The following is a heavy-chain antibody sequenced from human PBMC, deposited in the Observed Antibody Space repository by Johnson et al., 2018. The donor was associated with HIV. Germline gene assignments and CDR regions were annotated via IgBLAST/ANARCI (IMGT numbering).Heavy chain of an antibody. CDR2: IWSDGTNQ. CDR1: GYSIRNSA. V-gene: IGHV3-33*06. D-gene: IGHD3-10*01. J-gene: IGHJ3*02. CDR3: AKDSGRGVTDAFDI. Sequence: VQLVESGGGVVQPGRSLRLSCVASGYSIRNSAMHWVRQAPGKGLEWVAIIWSDGTNQYYADSVKGRFTISRDNSKNTLYLQMTSLRAEDTAVYYCAKDSGRGVTDAFDIWGQGTMVTVSS.